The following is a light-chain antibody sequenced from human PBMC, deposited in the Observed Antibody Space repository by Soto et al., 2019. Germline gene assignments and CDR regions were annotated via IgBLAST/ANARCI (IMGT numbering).Light chain of an antibody. CDR1: QSVSSSIY. CDR2: GAS. Sequence: EIVLTQSPGTLSLSPGERATLSCRASQSVSSSIYLAWYQQKPGQAPRLLIYGASSRATGIPDRFSGSGSATDFSITISRLEPEDFAVYYCRQYGSSPSYTFGQGTKLEIK. V-gene: IGKV3-20*01. J-gene: IGKJ2*01. CDR3: RQYGSSPSYT.